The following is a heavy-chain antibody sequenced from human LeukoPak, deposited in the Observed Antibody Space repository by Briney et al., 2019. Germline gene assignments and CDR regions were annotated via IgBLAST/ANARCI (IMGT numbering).Heavy chain of an antibody. Sequence: PGGSLRLSCEASGFTFENYVMSWVHQAPGKGLEWVSTINWNGGSTGYADSVKGRFTISRDNAKNSLFLQMNSLRAEDTAFYYCAREDYNWNDYYYYGMDVWGQGTTVTVSS. D-gene: IGHD1-20*01. CDR1: GFTFENYV. V-gene: IGHV3-20*04. CDR2: INWNGGST. CDR3: AREDYNWNDYYYYGMDV. J-gene: IGHJ6*02.